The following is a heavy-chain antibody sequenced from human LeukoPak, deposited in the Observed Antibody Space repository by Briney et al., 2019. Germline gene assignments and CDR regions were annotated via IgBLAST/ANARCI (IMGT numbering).Heavy chain of an antibody. CDR1: GDSISHYY. D-gene: IGHD1-1*01. CDR3: ARGKGLRSWTDMREDYAFKI. Sequence: PSETLSLTCTVSGDSISHYYWTWIRQPPGKGLEWIGYIDGNGDTNFNPSLKSRVTFSSDKSKNQFSLKMTSVTAADTAVYFCARGKGLRSWTDMREDYAFKIWGRGTMVTISS. CDR2: IDGNGDT. J-gene: IGHJ3*02. V-gene: IGHV4-59*01.